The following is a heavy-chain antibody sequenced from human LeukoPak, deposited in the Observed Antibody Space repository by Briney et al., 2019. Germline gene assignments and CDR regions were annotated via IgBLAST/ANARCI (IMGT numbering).Heavy chain of an antibody. CDR1: GFTFSSYA. CDR3: AREEPRYGDSYSPDAFDI. CDR2: ISYDGSNK. V-gene: IGHV3-30-3*01. Sequence: GRSLRLSCAASGFTFSSYAMHWVRQAPGKGVEWVAVISYDGSNKYYADSVKGRFTISRDNSKNTLYLQMNSLRAEDTAVYYCAREEPRYGDSYSPDAFDIWGQGTMVTVSS. J-gene: IGHJ3*02. D-gene: IGHD4-17*01.